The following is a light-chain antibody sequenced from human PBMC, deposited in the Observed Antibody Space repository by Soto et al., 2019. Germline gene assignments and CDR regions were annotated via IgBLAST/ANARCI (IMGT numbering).Light chain of an antibody. CDR1: QSVSSSY. Sequence: EIGLTQAQATLPLSPRERATLSCGASQSVSSSYLAWYQQKPGLAPRLLIYDAYSRATGIPDRISGSGSGTDLADTIGSLEPEDFAVYYCQQYGSSPLTFGGGTKVEIK. CDR2: DAY. V-gene: IGKV3D-20*01. J-gene: IGKJ4*01. CDR3: QQYGSSPLT.